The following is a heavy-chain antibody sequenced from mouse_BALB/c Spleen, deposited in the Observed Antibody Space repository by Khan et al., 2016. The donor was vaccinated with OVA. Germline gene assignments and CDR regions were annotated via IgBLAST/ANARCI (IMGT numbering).Heavy chain of an antibody. D-gene: IGHD3-3*01. CDR2: IGAGGST. V-gene: IGHV2-9*02. Sequence: VELVESGPGLVAPSQSLSITCTVSGFSLTSYDVYWIHQPPGKGLECLGVIGAGGSTNYNSALMSRLSISKDNSKSQVFLKMNSLQTDDTAMYYCAREGLDAFAYWGQGTLVTVSA. J-gene: IGHJ3*01. CDR3: AREGLDAFAY. CDR1: GFSLTSYD.